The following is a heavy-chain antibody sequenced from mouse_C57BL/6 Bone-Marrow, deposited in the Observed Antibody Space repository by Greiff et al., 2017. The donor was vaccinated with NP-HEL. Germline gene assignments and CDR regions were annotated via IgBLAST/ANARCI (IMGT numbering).Heavy chain of an antibody. CDR2: LDPSDSYT. D-gene: IGHD3-2*02. CDR1: GYTFTSYW. Sequence: VQLQQPGAELVMPGASVKLSCKASGYTFTSYWMHWVKQRPGQGLAWIGELDPSDSYTNYNQKFKGKSTLTVDKSSSTAYMQLSSLTSEDSAVYYCARDGQLRRNYFDYWGQGTTLTVSS. J-gene: IGHJ2*01. V-gene: IGHV1-69*01. CDR3: ARDGQLRRNYFDY.